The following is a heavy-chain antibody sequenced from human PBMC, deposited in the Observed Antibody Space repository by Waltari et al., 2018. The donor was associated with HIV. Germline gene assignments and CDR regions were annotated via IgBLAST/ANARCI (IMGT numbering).Heavy chain of an antibody. CDR3: ARDTVTTPGRGDWFDP. CDR1: GYSISSGYY. Sequence: QVQLQESGPGLVKPSETLSLTCAVSGYSISSGYYWGWIRQPPGKGLEWIGSIDHSGSTYYNPSLKSRVTISVDTSKNQFSLKLSSVTAADTAVYYCARDTVTTPGRGDWFDPWGQGTLVTVSS. CDR2: IDHSGST. V-gene: IGHV4-38-2*02. D-gene: IGHD4-17*01. J-gene: IGHJ5*02.